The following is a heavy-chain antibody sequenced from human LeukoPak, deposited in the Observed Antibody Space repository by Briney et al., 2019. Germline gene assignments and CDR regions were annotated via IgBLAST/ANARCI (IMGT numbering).Heavy chain of an antibody. Sequence: AASVKVSCKASGGTFSSYAISWVRQAPGQGLEWMGRIIPILGIANYAQKFQGRVTITADKSTSTAYMELSSLRSEDTAVYYCAIQGGAFGDYEFDYWGQGTLVTVSS. D-gene: IGHD4-17*01. CDR3: AIQGGAFGDYEFDY. J-gene: IGHJ4*02. CDR1: GGTFSSYA. CDR2: IIPILGIA. V-gene: IGHV1-69*04.